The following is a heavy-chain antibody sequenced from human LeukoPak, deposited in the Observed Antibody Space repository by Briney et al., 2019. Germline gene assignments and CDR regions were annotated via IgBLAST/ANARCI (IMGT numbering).Heavy chain of an antibody. D-gene: IGHD6-19*01. CDR2: ISSGNTI. CDR1: GLTFSNFE. V-gene: IGHV3-48*03. Sequence: GGSLRLSCAASGLTFSNFEMNWVRQAPGKGLEWISYISSGNTIYYADSVKGRFTISRDNAKNSLYLQMNSLRAEDTAVYYCARRVSVAGGGDYFDYWGQGTLVTVSS. J-gene: IGHJ4*02. CDR3: ARRVSVAGGGDYFDY.